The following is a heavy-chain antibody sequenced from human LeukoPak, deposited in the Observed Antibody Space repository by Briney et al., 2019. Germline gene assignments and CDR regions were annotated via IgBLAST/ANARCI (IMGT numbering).Heavy chain of an antibody. CDR1: GFSLTSYA. CDR2: LSSDGITQ. Sequence: GGSLRLPCVASGFSLTSYAMHWVRQAPGKGLEWVTILSSDGITQNYADSVRGRFTISRDDSEKTLYLQMNSLRREDTAIYYCARGAPRVVAFDHWGQGALVTVSS. V-gene: IGHV3-30*04. D-gene: IGHD3-22*01. J-gene: IGHJ4*02. CDR3: ARGAPRVVAFDH.